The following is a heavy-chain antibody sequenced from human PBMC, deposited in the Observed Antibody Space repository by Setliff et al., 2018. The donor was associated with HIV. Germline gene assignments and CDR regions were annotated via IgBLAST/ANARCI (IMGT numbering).Heavy chain of an antibody. J-gene: IGHJ4*02. D-gene: IGHD3-10*01. CDR1: SYSITDGNY. V-gene: IGHV4-38-2*02. CDR2: IYSTGHT. CDR3: ARDRALRFSKSPSFNYFDV. Sequence: SETLSLTCLVFSYSITDGNYWGWIRQSPGKGLEWIGSIYSTGHTYYNPSHKRRLTMSVDAAKNRFSLKLTSVTAADTAVYYCARDRALRFSKSPSFNYFDVWGQGALVTVSS.